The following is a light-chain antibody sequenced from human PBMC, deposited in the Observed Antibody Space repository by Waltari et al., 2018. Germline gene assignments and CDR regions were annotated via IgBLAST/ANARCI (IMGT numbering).Light chain of an antibody. CDR1: QSVSTS. J-gene: IGKJ4*01. V-gene: IGKV3-11*01. Sequence: EIELTQSPATLSFSPGERATLSCRASQSVSTSLPWYQQKPGQPPRLLIHDASNRATGTPARFSGSGSGTDFTLTIGSLEPEDFAVYYCQQHGKWPLSFGGGTKVEI. CDR2: DAS. CDR3: QQHGKWPLS.